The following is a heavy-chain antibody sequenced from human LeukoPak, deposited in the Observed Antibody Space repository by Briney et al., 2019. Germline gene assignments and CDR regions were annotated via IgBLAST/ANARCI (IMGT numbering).Heavy chain of an antibody. J-gene: IGHJ4*02. CDR3: ARDVPITMVRGVSPIYFDY. CDR2: ISTNSAFI. D-gene: IGHD3-10*01. V-gene: IGHV3-21*01. Sequence: GGSLRLSCTASGFTFINYSMNWVRQAPGKGLEWVSSISTNSAFIYYADSVKGRFTISRGNAKNSLYLQMNSLRAEDTAVYYCARDVPITMVRGVSPIYFDYWGQGTLVTVSS. CDR1: GFTFINYS.